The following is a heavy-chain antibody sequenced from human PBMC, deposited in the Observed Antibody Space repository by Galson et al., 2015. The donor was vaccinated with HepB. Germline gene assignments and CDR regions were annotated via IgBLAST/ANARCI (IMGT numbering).Heavy chain of an antibody. Sequence: SVKVSCKASGFTFTSSAMQWVRQARGQRLEWIGWIVVGSGNTNYAQKFQERVTITRDMSTSTAYMELSSLRTEDTAVYYCAAGGGYGEYYYHYGMDVWGQGTTVTVSS. V-gene: IGHV1-58*02. CDR2: IVVGSGNT. CDR3: AAGGGYGEYYYHYGMDV. J-gene: IGHJ6*02. D-gene: IGHD4-17*01. CDR1: GFTFTSSA.